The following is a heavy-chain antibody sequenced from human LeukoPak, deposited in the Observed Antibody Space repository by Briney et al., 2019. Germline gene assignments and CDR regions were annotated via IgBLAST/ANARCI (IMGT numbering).Heavy chain of an antibody. Sequence: GRSLRLSFAASGFTFSSYAMHWVRQAPGKGLEWVAVISYDGSNKYYADSVKGRFTISRDNSKNTLYLQMNSLRAEDTAVYYCARDYYDSSGYPGTLDYWGQGTLVTVSS. CDR3: ARDYYDSSGYPGTLDY. V-gene: IGHV3-30*01. J-gene: IGHJ4*02. CDR1: GFTFSSYA. CDR2: ISYDGSNK. D-gene: IGHD3-22*01.